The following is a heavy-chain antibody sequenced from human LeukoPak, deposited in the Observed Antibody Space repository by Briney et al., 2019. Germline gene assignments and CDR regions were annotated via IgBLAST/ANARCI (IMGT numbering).Heavy chain of an antibody. Sequence: PSETLSLTCTVSGGAISSYYWSWIRQPPGKDLEWIGYIYYSGSTNYIPSLKSRVTISVDTSKNQFSLKLSSVTAADTAVYYCARDYYDSSGYNYYFDYWGQGTLVTVSS. D-gene: IGHD3-22*01. J-gene: IGHJ4*02. CDR1: GGAISSYY. CDR2: IYYSGST. V-gene: IGHV4-59*01. CDR3: ARDYYDSSGYNYYFDY.